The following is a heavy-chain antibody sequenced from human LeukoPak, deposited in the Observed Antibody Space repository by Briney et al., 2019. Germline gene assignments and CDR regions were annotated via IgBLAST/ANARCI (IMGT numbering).Heavy chain of an antibody. J-gene: IGHJ4*02. CDR2: MHYSGTT. V-gene: IGHV4-39*02. D-gene: IGHD5-24*01. CDR1: GVSIRSSNNF. Sequence: SETLSLTCTVSGVSIRSSNNFWGWIRQPPGKGLEWIGSMHYSGTTYYIPSLRSRATISVDTSKNQFSLKLGSVTAADPAVYSYTRDEDEDGYNPKTFSFWAQGTLVTVSS. CDR3: TRDEDEDGYNPKTFSF.